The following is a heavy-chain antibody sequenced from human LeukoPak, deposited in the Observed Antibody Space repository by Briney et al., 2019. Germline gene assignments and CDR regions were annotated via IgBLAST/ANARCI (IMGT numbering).Heavy chain of an antibody. J-gene: IGHJ3*02. CDR2: ISGSGGDT. V-gene: IGHV3-23*01. CDR1: VFTFPRYA. CDR3: AKDPPSTTRDTFDI. D-gene: IGHD1-26*01. Sequence: GGSLTLSCAPSVFTFPRYAMIWVPQSPGKEREGVSTISGSGGDTFYADSVKGRFTISRDNSKSTLYLQLNSLRAEDTALYYCAKDPPSTTRDTFDIWGQGTMVTVSS.